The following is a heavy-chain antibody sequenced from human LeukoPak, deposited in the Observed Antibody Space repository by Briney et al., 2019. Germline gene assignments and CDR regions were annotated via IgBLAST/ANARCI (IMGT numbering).Heavy chain of an antibody. CDR3: ARDFLVGMPDYFDY. D-gene: IGHD2-2*01. CDR1: GFTFSSSS. Sequence: PGGSLRLSCAASGFTFSSSSMNWVRQAPGKGLEWVAVVSYDGGTKFYADSVKGRFTISRDNSKDKLDLQMNSLRIEDTAVYYCARDFLVGMPDYFDYWGQGTLVTVSS. J-gene: IGHJ4*02. CDR2: VSYDGGTK. V-gene: IGHV3-30*03.